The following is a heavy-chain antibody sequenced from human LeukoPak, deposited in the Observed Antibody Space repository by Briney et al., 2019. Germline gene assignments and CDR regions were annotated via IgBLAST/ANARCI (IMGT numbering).Heavy chain of an antibody. J-gene: IGHJ3*02. CDR3: AKASSNDAFDI. V-gene: IGHV3-7*03. CDR2: IKQDGSEK. D-gene: IGHD2-2*01. Sequence: GGSLRLSCAASGFTFSSYWMSWVRQAPGKGLEWVANIKQDGSEKYYVDSVKGRFTISRDNAKNSLYLQMNSLRAEDMALYYCAKASSNDAFDIWGQGTMVTVSS. CDR1: GFTFSSYW.